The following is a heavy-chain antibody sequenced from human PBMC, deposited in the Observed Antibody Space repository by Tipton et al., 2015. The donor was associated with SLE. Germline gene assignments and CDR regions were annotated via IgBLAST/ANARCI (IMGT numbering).Heavy chain of an antibody. Sequence: QSGPEVKKAGESLKISCKGSGYSFTSYRIAWVRQMPGKGLEWMGIIDPGDCDTRYSPSFEGQVTISADKSKNTAYLQWNSVKASDTAMYYCARQPSIAAAGMGYFDYWGQGTLVTVSS. V-gene: IGHV5-51*01. D-gene: IGHD6-13*01. CDR2: IDPGDCDT. J-gene: IGHJ4*02. CDR1: GYSFTSYR. CDR3: ARQPSIAAAGMGYFDY.